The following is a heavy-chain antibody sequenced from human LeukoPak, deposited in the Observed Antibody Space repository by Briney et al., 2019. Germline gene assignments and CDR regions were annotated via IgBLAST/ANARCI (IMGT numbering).Heavy chain of an antibody. CDR1: GVSVSGYY. D-gene: IGHD1-7*01. CDR2: VYYSGST. CDR3: ARDNWNYGSSMDV. Sequence: ETLSLTCVVSGVSVSGYYWGWIRQPPGRGLEWIGYVYYSGSTNYNPSFKSRITISVDTSRNQFSLQLSSVTAADTAVYYCARDNWNYGSSMDVWGQGTTVTVSS. V-gene: IGHV4-59*02. J-gene: IGHJ6*02.